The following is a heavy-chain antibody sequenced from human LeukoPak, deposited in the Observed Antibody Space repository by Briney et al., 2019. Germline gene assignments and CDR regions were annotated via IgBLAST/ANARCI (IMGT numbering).Heavy chain of an antibody. CDR1: GGTFSSYA. D-gene: IGHD3-16*01. Sequence: GASVKVSCKASGGTFSSYAISWVRQAPGQGLEWMGRIIPILGIANYAQKFQGRVTITADKSTSTAYMELSSLRSEDTAVYYCARDLKNKGRLRDPGFIDYWGQGTLVTVSS. CDR2: IIPILGIA. V-gene: IGHV1-69*04. CDR3: ARDLKNKGRLRDPGFIDY. J-gene: IGHJ4*02.